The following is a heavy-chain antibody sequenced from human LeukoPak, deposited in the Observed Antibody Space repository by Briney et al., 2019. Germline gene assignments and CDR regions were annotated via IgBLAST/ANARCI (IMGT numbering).Heavy chain of an antibody. CDR3: ARHAISLDAFDI. Sequence: SETLSLTCTVSGGSINISPYYWGWIRQPPGKGLEWIGSISYSGDTYYTPSLKSRVIISADTSKNQFSLKLSSVTAADTAVYYCARHAISLDAFDIWGQGTMVTVSS. D-gene: IGHD2-21*01. J-gene: IGHJ3*02. V-gene: IGHV4-39*01. CDR2: ISYSGDT. CDR1: GGSINISPYY.